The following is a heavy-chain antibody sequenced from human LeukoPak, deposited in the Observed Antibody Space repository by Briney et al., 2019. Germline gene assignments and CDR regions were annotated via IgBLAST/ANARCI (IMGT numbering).Heavy chain of an antibody. V-gene: IGHV1-69*13. Sequence: ASVKVSCKASGYTFTGYHMHWVRQAPGQGLEWMGEVTPIFGAANYAQTFQGRVTITADESTSTVFMELSSLRSDDTAFYYCARNSRVASTSGLNYWGQGTLVTVSS. CDR1: GYTFTGYH. CDR2: VTPIFGAA. D-gene: IGHD4-23*01. J-gene: IGHJ4*02. CDR3: ARNSRVASTSGLNY.